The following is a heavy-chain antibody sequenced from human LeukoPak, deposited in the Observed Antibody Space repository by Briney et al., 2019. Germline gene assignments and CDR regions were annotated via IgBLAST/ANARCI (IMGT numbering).Heavy chain of an antibody. Sequence: GGSLRLSCAASGSTFSNSYMSWVRQAPGKGLEWVSVIYSGGSTYYADSVKGRFTISRDNSKNTLYLQMNGLRAEDTAVYYCVKEGGDSATYSYFDYWGQGTLVTVSS. D-gene: IGHD1-26*01. CDR2: IYSGGST. CDR3: VKEGGDSATYSYFDY. CDR1: GSTFSNSY. V-gene: IGHV3-53*01. J-gene: IGHJ4*02.